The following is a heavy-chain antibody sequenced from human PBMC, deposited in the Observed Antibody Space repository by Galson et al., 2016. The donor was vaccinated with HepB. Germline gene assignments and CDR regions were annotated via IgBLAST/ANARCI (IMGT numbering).Heavy chain of an antibody. D-gene: IGHD3-9*01. CDR1: NGSLSSFA. J-gene: IGHJ4*02. V-gene: IGHV4-4*07. CDR2: VHSSGST. CDR3: ARAMTGLRQVFDY. Sequence: SETLSLTCTISNGSLSSFAWTWIRQPAGKGPEWIGRVHSSGSTNYNPSLKRRLTMSLDTSKNQLSLRLSSVSAADTAVYYCARAMTGLRQVFDYWGQGILVTVSS.